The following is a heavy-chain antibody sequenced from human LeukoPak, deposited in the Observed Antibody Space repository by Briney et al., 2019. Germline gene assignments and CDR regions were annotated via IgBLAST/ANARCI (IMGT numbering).Heavy chain of an antibody. J-gene: IGHJ4*02. V-gene: IGHV1-18*01. CDR2: ISAYNGNT. D-gene: IGHD2-2*01. CDR1: GYTFTRYG. CDR3: ARDPAVVVPAAMSAMPDY. Sequence: ASVKVSCKASGYTFTRYGISWVRQAPGQGLEWMGWISAYNGNTNYAQKLQGRVTMTTDTSTSTAYMELRSLRSDDTAVYYCARDPAVVVPAAMSAMPDYWGQGTLVTVSS.